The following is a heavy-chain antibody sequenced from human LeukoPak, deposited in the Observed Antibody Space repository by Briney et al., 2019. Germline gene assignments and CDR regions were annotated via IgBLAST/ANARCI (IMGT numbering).Heavy chain of an antibody. D-gene: IGHD5-12*01. CDR1: GFTISLYA. CDR2: IWYDGSKK. V-gene: IGHV3-33*01. CDR3: ARDIGRGYSYGPFDS. J-gene: IGHJ4*02. Sequence: GGSLRFSCAASGFTISLYAMHWVRQAPGKGLEWVALIWYDGSKKYDADSVEGRFTISRDNSKNTLYLQMNSLRADDTAVYYCARDIGRGYSYGPFDSWGQGTLVTVSS.